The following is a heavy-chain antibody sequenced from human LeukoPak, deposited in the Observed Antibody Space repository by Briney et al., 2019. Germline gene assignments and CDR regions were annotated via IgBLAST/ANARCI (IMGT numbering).Heavy chain of an antibody. D-gene: IGHD5-24*01. Sequence: SETLSLTRTVSGASLNDYYRSWIRQPPGKALEWIGFIHSSGSANSNPSLTSRVTISIDTSKNQFSLNLRSLTAADTAVYFCASGAADGYNFGFDYWGQGTLAAVSS. CDR3: ASGAADGYNFGFDY. CDR2: IHSSGSA. V-gene: IGHV4-59*12. CDR1: GASLNDYY. J-gene: IGHJ4*02.